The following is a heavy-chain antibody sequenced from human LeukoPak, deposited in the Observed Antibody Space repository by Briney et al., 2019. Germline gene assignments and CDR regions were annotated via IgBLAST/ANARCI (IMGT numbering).Heavy chain of an antibody. CDR2: ISAYNGKT. Sequence: AASVKVSCKASGYTFTSYGITWVRQASGQGPEWMGWISAYNGKTNYAQKLQGRFTMTTDTSTSTAYMELRSLRSDNTAVYYCVRDSSSGRYSNYYYYMDVWGKGTTVTISS. J-gene: IGHJ6*03. CDR1: GYTFTSYG. D-gene: IGHD6-13*01. CDR3: VRDSSSGRYSNYYYYMDV. V-gene: IGHV1-18*01.